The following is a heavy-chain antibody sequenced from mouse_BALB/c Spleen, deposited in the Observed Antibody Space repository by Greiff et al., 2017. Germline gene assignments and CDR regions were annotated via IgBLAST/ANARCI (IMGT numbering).Heavy chain of an antibody. D-gene: IGHD1-1*01. Sequence: EVQLVESGGGLVKPGGSLKLSCAASGFTFSSYAMSWVRQTPEKRLEWVASISSGGSTYYPDSVKGRFTISRDNARNILYLQMSSLRSEDTAMYYCARAPLKFITTGEGAYWGQGTLVTVSA. CDR3: ARAPLKFITTGEGAY. V-gene: IGHV5-6-5*01. CDR1: GFTFSSYA. CDR2: ISSGGST. J-gene: IGHJ3*01.